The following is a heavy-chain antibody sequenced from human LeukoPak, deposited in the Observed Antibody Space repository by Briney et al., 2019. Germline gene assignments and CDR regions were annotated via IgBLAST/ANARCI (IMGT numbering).Heavy chain of an antibody. D-gene: IGHD6-13*01. CDR2: INPNSDGT. V-gene: IGHV1-2*02. J-gene: IGHJ4*02. CDR3: VGYSSTSADY. CDR1: GYTFTGYY. Sequence: ASVKVSCKASGYTFTGYYIYWVRQAPGQGLEWMGWINPNSDGTNYAQKFQGRVTMTRDTSISTAYMELSSLRSDDTAVYYCVGYSSTSADYWGQGTLVTVSS.